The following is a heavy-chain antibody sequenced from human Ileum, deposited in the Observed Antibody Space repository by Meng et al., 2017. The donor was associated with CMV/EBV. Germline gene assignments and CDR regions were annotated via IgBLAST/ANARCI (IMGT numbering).Heavy chain of an antibody. Sequence: GSLRLSCTVSGGSISSSSYYWGWIRQPPGKGLEWIGSIYYSGSTYYNPSLKSRVTISVDTSKNQFSLKLSSVTAADTAVYYCARKVVPAGDFDYWGQGTLVTVSS. CDR1: GGSISSSSYY. CDR3: ARKVVPAGDFDY. D-gene: IGHD2-2*01. J-gene: IGHJ4*02. V-gene: IGHV4-39*07. CDR2: IYYSGST.